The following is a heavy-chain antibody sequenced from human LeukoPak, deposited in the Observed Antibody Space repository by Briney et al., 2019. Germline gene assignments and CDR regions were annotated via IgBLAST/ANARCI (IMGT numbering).Heavy chain of an antibody. CDR2: ILHSGST. Sequence: SQTLSLTCAVSGVSITSDTYCWSWIRQPPGKGLEWIGYILHSGSTYYNPSLKSRVTISIDTSKSQFSLELSSVTAADTAVYYCARTRDFWSGYFDYWGQGTLVTVSS. CDR1: GVSITSDTYC. D-gene: IGHD3-3*01. CDR3: ARTRDFWSGYFDY. V-gene: IGHV4-30-2*01. J-gene: IGHJ4*02.